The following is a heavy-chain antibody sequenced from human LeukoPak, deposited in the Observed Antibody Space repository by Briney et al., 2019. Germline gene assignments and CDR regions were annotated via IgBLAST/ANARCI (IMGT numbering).Heavy chain of an antibody. D-gene: IGHD3-16*01. CDR1: GGSFSGYY. Sequence: PSETLSLTCAVYGGSFSGYYWSWIRQPPGKGLEWIGEINHSGSTNYNPSLKSRVTISVDTSKNQFSLKLSSVTAADTAVYYCAREIRGDSWFDPWGQGTLATVSS. CDR2: INHSGST. V-gene: IGHV4-34*01. J-gene: IGHJ5*02. CDR3: AREIRGDSWFDP.